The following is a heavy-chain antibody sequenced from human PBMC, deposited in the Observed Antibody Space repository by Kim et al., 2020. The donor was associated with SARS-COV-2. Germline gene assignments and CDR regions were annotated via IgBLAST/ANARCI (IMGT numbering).Heavy chain of an antibody. V-gene: IGHV4-34*01. CDR3: ARNKHFWSGYYED. D-gene: IGHD3-3*02. J-gene: IGHJ4*02. Sequence: YTPSLKSRVTISVDASKNPFSLKLSSVTAADTAVYYCARNKHFWSGYYEDWGQGTLVTVSS.